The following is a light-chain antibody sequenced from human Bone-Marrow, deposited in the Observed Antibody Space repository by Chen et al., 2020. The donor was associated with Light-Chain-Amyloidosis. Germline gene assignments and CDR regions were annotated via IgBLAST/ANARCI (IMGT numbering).Light chain of an antibody. CDR3: QQYGTSPLT. V-gene: IGKV3-20*01. J-gene: IGKJ4*01. Sequence: EIVLTKSPGTLSLSPGEGANLSCRASQTISSNYLTWYQQKFGQAPRLLIYGSSSRATGIPDRFTGSGSGTDFTLTINRLEPEDLAMYYCQQYGTSPLTFGGGTKVEIK. CDR1: QTISSNY. CDR2: GSS.